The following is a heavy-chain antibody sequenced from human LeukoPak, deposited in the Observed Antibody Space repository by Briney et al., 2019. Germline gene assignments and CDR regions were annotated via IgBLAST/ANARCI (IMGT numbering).Heavy chain of an antibody. J-gene: IGHJ4*02. CDR1: GFTFSSCW. Sequence: PGGSLRLSCAASGFTFSSCWMSWVRQAPGKGLEWVSSISSSSSYIYYTDSVKGRFTISRDNAKNSLYLQMNSLRAEDTAVYYCARIAVADYWGQGTLVTVSS. V-gene: IGHV3-21*01. CDR3: ARIAVADY. D-gene: IGHD6-19*01. CDR2: ISSSSSYI.